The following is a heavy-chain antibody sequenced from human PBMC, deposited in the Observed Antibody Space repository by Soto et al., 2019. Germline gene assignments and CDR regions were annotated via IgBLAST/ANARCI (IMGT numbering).Heavy chain of an antibody. CDR3: ARDRFDDLWSGYPCGLDV. V-gene: IGHV3-66*01. CDR2: FYSNGKT. Sequence: PGGSLRLSCTASGFTISTKYMAWVRQPPGKGLEWVSVFYSNGKTYYADSVKGRFTISRDNAKNTMYLQMDSLRVEDTAFYYFARDRFDDLWSGYPCGLDVWGQGTTVTVSS. CDR1: GFTISTKY. D-gene: IGHD3-3*01. J-gene: IGHJ6*02.